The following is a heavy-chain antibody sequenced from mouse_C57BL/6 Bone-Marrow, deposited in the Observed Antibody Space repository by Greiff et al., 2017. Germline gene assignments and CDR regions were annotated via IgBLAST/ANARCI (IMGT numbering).Heavy chain of an antibody. CDR3: ARDHSNYYAMDY. Sequence: EVKLVESGGGLVKPGGSLKLSCAASGFTFGSYAMSGFRQTPEKRLDWVATISDGGSYTYYPDNVKGRFTISRDNAKNNLYLQMSHLKSEDTAMYYCARDHSNYYAMDYWGQGTSVTVSS. V-gene: IGHV5-4*01. CDR2: ISDGGSYT. CDR1: GFTFGSYA. J-gene: IGHJ4*01. D-gene: IGHD2-5*01.